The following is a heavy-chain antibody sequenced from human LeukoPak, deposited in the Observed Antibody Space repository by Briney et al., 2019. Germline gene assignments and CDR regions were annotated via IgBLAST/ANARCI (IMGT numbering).Heavy chain of an antibody. CDR1: GFTFNNYA. D-gene: IGHD5-24*01. Sequence: GGSLRLSCAASGFTFNNYAMNWVRQAPGKGLEWVAAVTGPADTTYYADSVKGRFTISRDGFKDTLYLQMNRLGAEDTALYYCAKGAAIDHWGQGTLVTVSS. V-gene: IGHV3-23*01. CDR2: VTGPADTT. CDR3: AKGAAIDH. J-gene: IGHJ4*02.